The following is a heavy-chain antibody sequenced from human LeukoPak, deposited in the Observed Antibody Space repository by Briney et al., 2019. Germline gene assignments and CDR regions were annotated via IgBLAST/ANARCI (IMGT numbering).Heavy chain of an antibody. CDR1: GFTFSSYG. Sequence: GGSLRLSCAASGFTFSSYGMHWVRQAPGKGLEWVAVISYDGSNKYYADSVKGRFTISRDNSKNTLYLQTNSLRAEDTAVYYCAKDLWSITTNAFDIWGQGTMVTVSS. CDR2: ISYDGSNK. D-gene: IGHD1-1*01. CDR3: AKDLWSITTNAFDI. J-gene: IGHJ3*02. V-gene: IGHV3-30*18.